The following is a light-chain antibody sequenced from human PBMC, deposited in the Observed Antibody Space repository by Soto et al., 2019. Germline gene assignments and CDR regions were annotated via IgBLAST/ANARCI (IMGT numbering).Light chain of an antibody. CDR2: GAS. CDR3: QQYNKWPQT. V-gene: IGKV3-15*01. CDR1: QSVSID. Sequence: EIVMTQSPATVPVSPGKRVTLSCRASQSVSIDLAWYQQKPGQAPRLLIYGASTRATDIPATFTGSGSGTEFTLTISSLQSEDIAVYYCQQYNKWPQTFGQGTKVDIK. J-gene: IGKJ1*01.